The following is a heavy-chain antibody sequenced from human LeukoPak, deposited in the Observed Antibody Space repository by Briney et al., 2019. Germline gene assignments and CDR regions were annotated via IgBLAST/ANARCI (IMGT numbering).Heavy chain of an antibody. V-gene: IGHV4-39*07. CDR1: GGSISSSSYY. Sequence: SETLSLTCTVSGGSISSSSYYWGWIRQPPGKGLEWIGSIYYSGSTYYNPSLKSRVTISVDTSKNQFSLKLSSVTAADTAMYYCARGRYSGSYPADAFDIWGQGTMVTVSS. CDR2: IYYSGST. D-gene: IGHD1-26*01. J-gene: IGHJ3*02. CDR3: ARGRYSGSYPADAFDI.